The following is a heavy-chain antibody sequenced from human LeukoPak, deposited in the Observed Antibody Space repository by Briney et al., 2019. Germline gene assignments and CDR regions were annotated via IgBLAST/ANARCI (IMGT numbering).Heavy chain of an antibody. J-gene: IGHJ4*02. D-gene: IGHD3-22*01. Sequence: SETLSLTCTVSGGSISSGGNYWSWIRQPPGKGLEWIGYIYHSGSTYYNPSLKSRVTISVDRSKNQFSLKLSSVTAADTAVYYCARGNRYYDSSGYSYYFDYWGQGTLVTVSS. V-gene: IGHV4-30-2*01. CDR3: ARGNRYYDSSGYSYYFDY. CDR1: GGSISSGGNY. CDR2: IYHSGST.